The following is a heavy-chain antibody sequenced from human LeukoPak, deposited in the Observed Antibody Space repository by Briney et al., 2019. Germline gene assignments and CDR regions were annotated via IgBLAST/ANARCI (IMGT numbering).Heavy chain of an antibody. Sequence: QPGGSLRLSCAASGFTFSSYAMSWVRQAPGKGLEWGSAISGSGGSTYYADSVKGRFTISRDNSKNTLYLQMNSLRAEDTAVYYCAKGDDYSNYGDLNWFDPWGQGTLVTVSS. V-gene: IGHV3-23*01. CDR1: GFTFSSYA. CDR2: ISGSGGST. CDR3: AKGDDYSNYGDLNWFDP. D-gene: IGHD4-4*01. J-gene: IGHJ5*02.